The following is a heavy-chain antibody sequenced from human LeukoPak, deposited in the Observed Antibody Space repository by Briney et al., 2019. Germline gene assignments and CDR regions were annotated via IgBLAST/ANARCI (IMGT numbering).Heavy chain of an antibody. CDR3: AKEGSGWGRTRYYGMGV. Sequence: PGGSLRLSCAASGFTFDDYAMHWVRQAPGKGLEWVSLISGDGGSTYYADSVKGRFTISRDNSKNSLYLQMNSLRTEDTALYYCAKEGSGWGRTRYYGMGVWGQGTTVTVSS. D-gene: IGHD6-19*01. CDR2: ISGDGGST. V-gene: IGHV3-43*02. J-gene: IGHJ6*02. CDR1: GFTFDDYA.